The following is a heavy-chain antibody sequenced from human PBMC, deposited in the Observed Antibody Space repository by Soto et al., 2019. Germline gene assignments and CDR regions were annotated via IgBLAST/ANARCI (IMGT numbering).Heavy chain of an antibody. CDR1: GGSISSGGYY. V-gene: IGHV4-31*03. CDR2: IYYSGST. CDR3: ATYDSSDYYAGSPIGWFDP. D-gene: IGHD3-22*01. Sequence: SETLSLTCTVSGGSISSGGYYWSWIRQHPGKGLEWIGYIYYSGSTYYNPSLKSRVTISVDTSKNQFSLKLSSVTAADTAVYYCATYDSSDYYAGSPIGWFDPWGQGTLVTVSS. J-gene: IGHJ5*02.